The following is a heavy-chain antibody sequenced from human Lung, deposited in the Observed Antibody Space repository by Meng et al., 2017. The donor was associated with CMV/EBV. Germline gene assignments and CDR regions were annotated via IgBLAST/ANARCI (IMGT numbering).Heavy chain of an antibody. CDR2: INPNSGGT. CDR3: ARGSVAGTAVEWFDP. Sequence: ASXXXSCXASGYTFTGYFMHWVRQAPGQGLEWMGWINPNSGGTIYAQKFQGRFTMTRDTSITTAYLELSRLRSDDTAIYYCARGSVAGTAVEWFDPWGQGTLVTVSS. J-gene: IGHJ5*02. D-gene: IGHD6-19*01. CDR1: GYTFTGYF. V-gene: IGHV1-2*02.